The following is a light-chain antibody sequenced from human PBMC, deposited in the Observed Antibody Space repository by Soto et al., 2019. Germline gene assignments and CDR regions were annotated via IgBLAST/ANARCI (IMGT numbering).Light chain of an antibody. CDR2: KTD. J-gene: IGLJ3*02. CDR1: HSNIGTKA. V-gene: IGLV1-44*01. CDR3: ASWDDSLNGVV. Sequence: QSVLTQPPSASGTPGQRVPISCSGSHSNIGTKAVKWFQQVPGAAPKSLIYKTDQRPSGVPDRFSGSKSGTSASLAISGLQPEDEADYYCASWDDSLNGVVFGGGTKLTVL.